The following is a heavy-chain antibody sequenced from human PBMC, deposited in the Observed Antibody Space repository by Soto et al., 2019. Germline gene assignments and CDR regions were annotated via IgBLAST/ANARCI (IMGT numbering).Heavy chain of an antibody. D-gene: IGHD3-10*01. CDR1: GYTFTGYY. CDR2: INPNSGGT. V-gene: IGHV1-2*02. J-gene: IGHJ6*02. Sequence: ASVKVSCKASGYTFTGYYMHWVRQAPGQGLEWMGWINPNSGGTNYAQKFQGRVTMTRDTSISTAYMELCRLRSDDTAVYYCARDGGFGELLFYYYYGMDVWGQGTTVTVSS. CDR3: ARDGGFGELLFYYYYGMDV.